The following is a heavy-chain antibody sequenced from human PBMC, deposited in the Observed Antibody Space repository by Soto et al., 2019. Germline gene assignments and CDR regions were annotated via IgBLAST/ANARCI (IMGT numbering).Heavy chain of an antibody. CDR2: ISGSGTSM. Sequence: PGGSLTLSCAASGFSFIGYYMCWVRQRPGEGPEWISCISGSGTSMAYADSVKGRFTVSRDSAKNSLHLQMNSLRDDDTAVYYCVRDPTNLGFDPWGQGT. CDR1: GFSFIGYY. J-gene: IGHJ5*02. CDR3: VRDPTNLGFDP. V-gene: IGHV3-11*01.